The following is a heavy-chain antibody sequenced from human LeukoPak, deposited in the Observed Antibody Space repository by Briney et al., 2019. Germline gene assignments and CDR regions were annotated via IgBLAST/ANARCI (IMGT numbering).Heavy chain of an antibody. J-gene: IGHJ4*02. V-gene: IGHV3-23*01. CDR3: GVGGGSRGFDY. D-gene: IGHD3-16*01. CDR2: ISGSGGST. CDR1: GFTFSSYA. Sequence: GGSLRLSCAASGFTFSSYAMSWVRQAPGKGLEWVSAISGSGGSTYYADSVKGRFTISRDNSKNTLYLQMNSLRAEDTAVYYCGVGGGSRGFDYWGQGTLVIVSS.